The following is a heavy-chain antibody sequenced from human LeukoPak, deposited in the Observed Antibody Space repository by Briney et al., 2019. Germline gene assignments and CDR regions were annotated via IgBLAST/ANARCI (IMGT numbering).Heavy chain of an antibody. V-gene: IGHV1-2*02. D-gene: IGHD2-15*01. J-gene: IGHJ4*02. CDR3: ARDDGWRVVVVAATDGFDY. CDR1: GYTFTSYD. Sequence: ASVKISCKTSGYTFTSYDVHWVRQAPGQGLEWMGWINPNSGGTNYAQKFQGRVTMTRDTSISTAYMELSRLRSDDTAVYYCARDDGWRVVVVAATDGFDYWGQGTLVTVSS. CDR2: INPNSGGT.